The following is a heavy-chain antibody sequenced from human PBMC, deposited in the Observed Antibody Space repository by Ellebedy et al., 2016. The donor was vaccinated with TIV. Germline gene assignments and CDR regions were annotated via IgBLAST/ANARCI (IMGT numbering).Heavy chain of an antibody. D-gene: IGHD2-8*02. Sequence: PGGSLRLSCAASGFIFSGYWMHWVRQAPGKGLVWVSRIYSDGSDTAYADSVRGRFTISRDNAKNTLYLQMNSLRAEDTAGYYCAAVQYWEAVFEMWGQGTMVTVSS. CDR3: AAVQYWEAVFEM. CDR2: IYSDGSDT. V-gene: IGHV3-74*01. CDR1: GFIFSGYW. J-gene: IGHJ3*02.